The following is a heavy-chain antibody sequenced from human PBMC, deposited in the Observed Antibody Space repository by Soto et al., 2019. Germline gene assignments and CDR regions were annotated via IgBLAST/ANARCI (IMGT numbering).Heavy chain of an antibody. J-gene: IGHJ4*02. CDR2: TYYRSKWYT. CDR3: ARYYYDSSADYTYFFDF. V-gene: IGHV6-1*01. CDR1: GDSGCTNTDT. D-gene: IGHD3-22*01. Sequence: SLTTDISGDSGCTNTDTWNWNRQSPSRGLEWLGRTYYRSKWYTHYAESVKSRITINPDTAKNQFSLQLSSVTPEDTAVYYCARYYYDSSADYTYFFDFWGQGTPVTVSS.